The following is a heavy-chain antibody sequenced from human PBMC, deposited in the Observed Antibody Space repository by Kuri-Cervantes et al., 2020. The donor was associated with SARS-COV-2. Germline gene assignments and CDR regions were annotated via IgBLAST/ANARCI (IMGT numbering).Heavy chain of an antibody. Sequence: ASVKVSCKASGYTFTGYYMHWVRQAPGQGLEWMGWINPSSGGTNYAQKFQGRVTMTRDTSISTAYMELSRLRSDDTAVYYCARGRALTIFGVVTGSYGAFDIWGQGTMVTVSS. CDR1: GYTFTGYY. CDR3: ARGRALTIFGVVTGSYGAFDI. V-gene: IGHV1-2*02. D-gene: IGHD3-3*01. CDR2: INPSSGGT. J-gene: IGHJ3*02.